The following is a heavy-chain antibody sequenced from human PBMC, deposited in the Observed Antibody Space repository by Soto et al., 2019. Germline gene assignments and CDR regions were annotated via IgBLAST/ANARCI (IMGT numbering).Heavy chain of an antibody. CDR1: GGSISSGGYS. Sequence: QLQLLESGSGLVKPSQTLSLTCAVSGGSISSGGYSWGWIRQPPGKGLEWIGYIYHSVSTYYNPCLKSRVTISVDRSKNQFSLRLSSVTAADTAVYYCARVPDYWGQGTLVTVSS. CDR2: IYHSVST. J-gene: IGHJ4*02. CDR3: ARVPDY. V-gene: IGHV4-30-2*01.